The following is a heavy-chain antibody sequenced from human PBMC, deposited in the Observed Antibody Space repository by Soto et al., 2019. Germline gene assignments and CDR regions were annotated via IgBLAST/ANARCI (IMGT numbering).Heavy chain of an antibody. V-gene: IGHV3-23*01. CDR2: ISGSGNSNT. J-gene: IGHJ4*02. CDR1: GFTFSSYA. CDR3: AKDKGLGGGSVYAD. Sequence: VQLLDSGGALVHPGGPLRLSCAASGFTFSSYAMSWVRQAPGKGLEWVSAISGSGNSNTYYTDSVKGRFTISRDDSNNMLYLQMNNLRADDTALYYCAKDKGLGGGSVYADWGQGTLVTVSS. D-gene: IGHD6-25*01.